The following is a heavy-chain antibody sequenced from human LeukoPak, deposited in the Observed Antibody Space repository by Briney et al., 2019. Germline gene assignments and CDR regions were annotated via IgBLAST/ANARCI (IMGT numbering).Heavy chain of an antibody. CDR3: ARDRIVGATDY. V-gene: IGHV3-48*01. D-gene: IGHD1-26*01. CDR2: ISSSSTI. CDR1: GFTFSSYS. J-gene: IGHJ4*02. Sequence: PGGSLRLSCAASGFTFSSYSMNWVRQAPGKGLEWVSYISSSSTIYYADSVKGRFTISRDNAKNSLYLQMNSLRAEDTAVYYCARDRIVGATDYWGQGTLVTVSS.